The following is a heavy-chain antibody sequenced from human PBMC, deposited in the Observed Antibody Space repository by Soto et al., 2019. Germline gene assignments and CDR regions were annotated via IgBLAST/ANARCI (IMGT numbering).Heavy chain of an antibody. Sequence: GGSLRLSCAASVFTFSSYWMHWVRQAPGKGLVWVSRINSDGSTTSYADSVKGRFTISRDNAKNTLYLQVNSLRAEDMAVYYCARRGMSTTDYWGQGTLVTVSS. CDR1: VFTFSSYW. CDR3: ARRGMSTTDY. V-gene: IGHV3-74*01. J-gene: IGHJ4*02. D-gene: IGHD1-1*01. CDR2: INSDGSTT.